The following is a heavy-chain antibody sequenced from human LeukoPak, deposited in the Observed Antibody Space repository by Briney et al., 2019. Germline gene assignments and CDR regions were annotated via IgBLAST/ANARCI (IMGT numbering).Heavy chain of an antibody. V-gene: IGHV3-66*01. J-gene: IGHJ4*02. Sequence: GGSLRLSCAASGFTVSSSYMTWVRQAPGEGLEWVSVIYGGGTTYYADSVKGRFTISRDNAKNSLYLHMNSLRAEDTAVYYCARDYLGIEDFWSGYAAHWGQGTLVTVSS. CDR3: ARDYLGIEDFWSGYAAH. CDR2: IYGGGTT. CDR1: GFTVSSSY. D-gene: IGHD3-3*01.